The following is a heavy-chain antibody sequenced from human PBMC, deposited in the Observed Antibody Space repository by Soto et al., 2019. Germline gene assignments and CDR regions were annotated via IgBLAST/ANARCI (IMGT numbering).Heavy chain of an antibody. Sequence: SSETLSLTCTVSGGSITSGGYYWSWIRQPPGKGLEWIGYKYHSGTTYYNPSLRSRVSISVDTSKNQFSLKLSSVTAADTAVYYCARDSRYCSGNSCYSPFDPWGQGALVTVSS. J-gene: IGHJ5*02. D-gene: IGHD2-15*01. V-gene: IGHV4-31*03. CDR2: KYHSGTT. CDR3: ARDSRYCSGNSCYSPFDP. CDR1: GGSITSGGYY.